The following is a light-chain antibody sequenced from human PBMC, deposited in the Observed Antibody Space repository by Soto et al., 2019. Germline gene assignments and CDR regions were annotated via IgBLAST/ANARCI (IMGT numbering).Light chain of an antibody. CDR1: QSLLNTLDNKNN. CDR2: WAS. CDR3: QQSHISPRT. J-gene: IGKJ4*01. V-gene: IGKV4-1*01. Sequence: DIVMTQSPDSLVVSLGERATINCKSSQSLLNTLDNKNNLAWYQQKPGQPPKLLIYWASTRESGVPDRFGGSGSGTDFTLIISSLQAEDVATYYGQQSHISPRTFGGGTRVEI.